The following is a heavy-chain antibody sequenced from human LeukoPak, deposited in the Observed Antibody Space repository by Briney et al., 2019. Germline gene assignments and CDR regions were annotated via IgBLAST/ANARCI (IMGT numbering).Heavy chain of an antibody. CDR2: INPSGGST. V-gene: IGHV1-46*01. J-gene: IGHJ4*02. D-gene: IGHD6-19*01. CDR3: ATGAVAGYYFDY. CDR1: GYTFTSYY. Sequence: ASVKVSCKASGYTFTSYYMHWVRQAPGQGLEWMGIINPSGGSTSYAQKFQGRVTMTEDTSTDTAYMELSSLRSEDTAVYYCATGAVAGYYFDYWGQGTLVTVSS.